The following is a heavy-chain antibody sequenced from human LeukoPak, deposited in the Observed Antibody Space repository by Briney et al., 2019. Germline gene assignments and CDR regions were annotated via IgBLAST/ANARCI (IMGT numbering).Heavy chain of an antibody. V-gene: IGHV4-34*01. CDR1: GGSFSGYY. CDR3: ARERWSYGGVYYFDY. J-gene: IGHJ4*02. D-gene: IGHD4-23*01. Sequence: KASETLSLTCAVYGGSFSGYYWSWLRQPPGKGLEWLGEINHSGSTNYNPSLKSRVTISVDTSKNQFSLKLSSVTAADTAVYYCARERWSYGGVYYFDYWGQGTLVTVSS. CDR2: INHSGST.